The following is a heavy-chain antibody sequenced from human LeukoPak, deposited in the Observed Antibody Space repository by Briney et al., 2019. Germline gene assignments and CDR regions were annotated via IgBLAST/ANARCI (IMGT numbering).Heavy chain of an antibody. J-gene: IGHJ4*02. V-gene: IGHV3-30-3*01. Sequence: GGSLRLSCAASGFTFSSYAMHWVRQAPGKGLEWVAVISYDGSNKYYADSVKGRFTISRDNSKNTLYLQMNSLRAEDTAVYYCAKDFAGDRDYWGQGTLVTVSS. D-gene: IGHD4-17*01. CDR2: ISYDGSNK. CDR3: AKDFAGDRDY. CDR1: GFTFSSYA.